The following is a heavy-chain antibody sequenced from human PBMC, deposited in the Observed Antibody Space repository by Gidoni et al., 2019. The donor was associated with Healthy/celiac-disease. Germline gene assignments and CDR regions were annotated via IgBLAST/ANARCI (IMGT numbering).Heavy chain of an antibody. CDR1: GFTFSSYA. CDR3: AKDHARGPYNPPGDY. Sequence: VQLLESGGGLVQPGGSLRLSCAASGFTFSSYAMSWVRQAPGKGLEWVSAISGSGGSTYYADSVKGRFNISRDNSKNTLYLQMNSLRAEDTAVYYCAKDHARGPYNPPGDYWGQGTLVTVSS. J-gene: IGHJ4*02. CDR2: ISGSGGST. D-gene: IGHD1-1*01. V-gene: IGHV3-23*01.